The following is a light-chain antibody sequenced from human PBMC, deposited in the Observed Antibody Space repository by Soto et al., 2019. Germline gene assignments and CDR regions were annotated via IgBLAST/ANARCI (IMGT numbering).Light chain of an antibody. CDR2: EVS. CDR3: SSYTSSSTRV. J-gene: IGLJ3*02. Sequence: QLVLTQPASVSGSPGQSITISCTGTSSDVGGYNYVSWYQQHPGKAPKLMISEVSNRPSGVSNRFSGSKSGNTASLTISGLQAEDEADYYCSSYTSSSTRVFGGGTKLTVL. CDR1: SSDVGGYNY. V-gene: IGLV2-14*01.